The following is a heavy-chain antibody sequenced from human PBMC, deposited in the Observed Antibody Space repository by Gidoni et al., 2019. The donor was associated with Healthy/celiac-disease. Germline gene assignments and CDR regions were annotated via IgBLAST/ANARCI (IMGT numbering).Heavy chain of an antibody. CDR2: INHSGST. D-gene: IGHD3-10*01. J-gene: IGHJ6*02. CDR1: GGSFSGYY. CDR3: ARGRLWFGGREYYYYDYGMDV. Sequence: QVQLQQWGAGLLKPSETLSLTCAVYGGSFSGYYCIWIRQPPGKGLEWIGEINHSGSTNYNPSLKSRVTISVDTSKNQFSLKLSSVTAADTAVYYCARGRLWFGGREYYYYDYGMDVWGQGTTVTVSS. V-gene: IGHV4-34*01.